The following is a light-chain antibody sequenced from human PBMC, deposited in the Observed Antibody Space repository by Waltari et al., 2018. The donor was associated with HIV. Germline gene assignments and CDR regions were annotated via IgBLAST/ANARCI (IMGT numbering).Light chain of an antibody. Sequence: QSVLTQPPSASGTPGQRGTISCSGSHSNIGSNTVHWYQQVPGMAPKLVIYGNNQRPPGVSDRFSGSKSGTSASLAISGLQSEDEADYYCAAWDDSLNGQGVFGTGTRVTVL. CDR1: HSNIGSNT. J-gene: IGLJ1*01. V-gene: IGLV1-44*01. CDR2: GNN. CDR3: AAWDDSLNGQGV.